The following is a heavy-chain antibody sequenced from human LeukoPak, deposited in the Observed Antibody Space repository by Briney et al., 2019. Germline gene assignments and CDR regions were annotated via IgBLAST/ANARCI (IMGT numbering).Heavy chain of an antibody. D-gene: IGHD2-2*01. CDR1: GGSFSGYY. CDR2: INHSGST. Sequence: PSETLSLTCAVYGGSFSGYYWSWIRQPPGKGLEWIGEINHSGSTNHNPSLKSRVTISVDTSKNQFSLKLSSVTAADTAVYYCARCASSTHHNAFDIWGQGTMVTVSS. J-gene: IGHJ3*02. CDR3: ARCASSTHHNAFDI. V-gene: IGHV4-34*01.